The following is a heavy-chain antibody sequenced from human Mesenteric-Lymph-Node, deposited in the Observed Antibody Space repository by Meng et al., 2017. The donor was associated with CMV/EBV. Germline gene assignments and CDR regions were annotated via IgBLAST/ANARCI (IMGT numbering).Heavy chain of an antibody. V-gene: IGHV1-18*01. CDR3: AREGACSSTSCYIPNWFDP. J-gene: IGHJ5*02. Sequence: ASVKVSCKASGYTFTSYGISWVRQAPGQGLEWMGWISAYNGNTNYAQKLQGRVTMTTDTSTSTAYMELRSLRSDDTAVYYCAREGACSSTSCYIPNWFDPWGQGTLVTVSS. CDR1: GYTFTSYG. D-gene: IGHD2-2*02. CDR2: ISAYNGNT.